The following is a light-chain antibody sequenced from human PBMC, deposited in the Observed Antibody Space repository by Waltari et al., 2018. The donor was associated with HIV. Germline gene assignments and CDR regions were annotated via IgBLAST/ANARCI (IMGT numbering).Light chain of an antibody. Sequence: EDVLTQSPGTLSLSPWERATLSCRASQSISADSLAWYQKKPGQPPTLLIYDASNRATGIPDRFSGSGSGTDFTLTISGLEPEDSAVYFCHQYGTTPPTFGGGTNVEVK. V-gene: IGKV3-20*01. CDR3: HQYGTTPPT. CDR1: QSISADS. J-gene: IGKJ4*01. CDR2: DAS.